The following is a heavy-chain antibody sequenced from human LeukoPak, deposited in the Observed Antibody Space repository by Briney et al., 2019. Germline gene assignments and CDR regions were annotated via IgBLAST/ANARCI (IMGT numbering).Heavy chain of an antibody. Sequence: GGSLRLSCAASGFTFSSNVINWVRQVPGKGLEWVSAISGSGDSTYYADSVRGRFTISRDNSKNTLYLQMNSLRAEDTAVYYCAKDPKTTVTTGGLFDYWGQGTLATVSS. D-gene: IGHD4-17*01. CDR2: ISGSGDST. V-gene: IGHV3-23*01. CDR1: GFTFSSNV. CDR3: AKDPKTTVTTGGLFDY. J-gene: IGHJ4*02.